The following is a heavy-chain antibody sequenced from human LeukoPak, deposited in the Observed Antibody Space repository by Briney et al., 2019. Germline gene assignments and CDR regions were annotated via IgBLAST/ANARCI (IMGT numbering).Heavy chain of an antibody. CDR3: AKMSARQWLD. Sequence: GGSLRLSCAASGFTFSSSAMSWVRQAPGKGLEWVSAISNNGGYTYYADSVQGRFTISRDNSKSTLCLQMNSLRAEDTAVYYCAKMSARQWLDWGQGTLVTVSS. V-gene: IGHV3-23*01. CDR1: GFTFSSSA. D-gene: IGHD6-19*01. J-gene: IGHJ4*02. CDR2: ISNNGGYT.